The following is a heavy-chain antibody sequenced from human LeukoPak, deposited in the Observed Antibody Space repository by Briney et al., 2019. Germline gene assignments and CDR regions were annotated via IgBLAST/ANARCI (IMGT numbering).Heavy chain of an antibody. CDR2: INTNTGNP. V-gene: IGHV7-4-1*02. Sequence: ASVKVSCKTSGYSENFYGITWVRQAPGQGLEWMGWINTNTGNPTYAQGFTGRFVFSLDTSVSTAYLQISSLKAEDTAVYYCARAGTPDEVWFDPWGQGTLVTVSS. D-gene: IGHD1-14*01. CDR3: ARAGTPDEVWFDP. CDR1: GYSENFYG. J-gene: IGHJ5*02.